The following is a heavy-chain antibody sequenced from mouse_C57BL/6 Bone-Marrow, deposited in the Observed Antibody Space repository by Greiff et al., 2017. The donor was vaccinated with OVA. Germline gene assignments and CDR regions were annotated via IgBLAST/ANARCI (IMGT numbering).Heavy chain of an antibody. CDR2: IHHNSGST. D-gene: IGHD1-1*01. J-gene: IGHJ2*01. V-gene: IGHV1-64*01. CDR3: ARFITTGRFDY. CDR1: GYTFTSYW. Sequence: VQLQQPGAELVKPGASVKLSCKASGYTFTSYWMHWVKQRPGQGLEWIGMIHHNSGSTNYNEKFKSKATLTVGKSSSTAYMQLSSLTSEDSAVYYCARFITTGRFDYWGQGTTLTVSS.